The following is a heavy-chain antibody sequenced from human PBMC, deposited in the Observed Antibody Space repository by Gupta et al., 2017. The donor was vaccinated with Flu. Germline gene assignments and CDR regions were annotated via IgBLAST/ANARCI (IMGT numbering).Heavy chain of an antibody. J-gene: IGHJ5*02. V-gene: IGHV1-58*01. Sequence: QMQLVQSGPVVKKPGTSVKVSCKTSGFTFTSSALQWVRQARGQRLEWIGWIVIDSGKTDYAQVFQQRVTITRDMSTRTVYMELSSLRSEDTAVYYCAADDLTSGAWGQGTLVTVSS. D-gene: IGHD3-9*01. CDR2: IVIDSGKT. CDR3: AADDLTSGA. CDR1: GFTFTSSA.